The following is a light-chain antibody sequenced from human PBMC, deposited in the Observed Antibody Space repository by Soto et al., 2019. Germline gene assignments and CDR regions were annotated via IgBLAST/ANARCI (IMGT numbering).Light chain of an antibody. CDR1: QSVGSNY. J-gene: IGKJ3*01. CDR3: QRYGSSQFP. V-gene: IGKV3-20*01. Sequence: EIVLTQSPGTLSLSPGERATLSCRASQSVGSNYLAWYQQKPGQAPRLLIYGASSRATGIPDRFSGSGSGSDFTLTINRLEPEDFAEYYCQRYGSSQFPFGPGTKVDIK. CDR2: GAS.